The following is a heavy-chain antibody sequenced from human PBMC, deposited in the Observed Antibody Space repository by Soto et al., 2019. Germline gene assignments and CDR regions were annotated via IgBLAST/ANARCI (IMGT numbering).Heavy chain of an antibody. CDR2: IRYDGSNI. CDR1: GFTFSGYG. Sequence: QVQLVESGGGVVQPGRSLRLSCAASGFTFSGYGMHWVRQAPGKGLEWVAIIRYDGSNIYYADSVKGRFNISRDNSKDTLFLQMNSLRAEDTAVYYCARDGVGATTYFGYFDYWGQGTLVTVSS. J-gene: IGHJ4*02. D-gene: IGHD1-26*01. CDR3: ARDGVGATTYFGYFDY. V-gene: IGHV3-33*01.